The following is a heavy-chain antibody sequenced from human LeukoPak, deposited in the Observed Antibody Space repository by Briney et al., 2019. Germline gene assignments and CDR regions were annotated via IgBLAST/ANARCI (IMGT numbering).Heavy chain of an antibody. CDR3: ARQEPSSGYWGDAFDI. J-gene: IGHJ3*02. D-gene: IGHD3-22*01. Sequence: PGGSLRLSCAASGFTFSSYDVHWVRQATGKGLEWVSAIGTAGDTYYPGSVKGRFTISRENAKNSLYLQMNSLRAGDTAVYYCARQEPSSGYWGDAFDIWGQGTMVTVSS. CDR1: GFTFSSYD. CDR2: IGTAGDT. V-gene: IGHV3-13*04.